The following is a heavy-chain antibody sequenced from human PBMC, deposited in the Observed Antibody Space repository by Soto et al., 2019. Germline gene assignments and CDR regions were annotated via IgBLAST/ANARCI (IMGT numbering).Heavy chain of an antibody. D-gene: IGHD3-3*01. V-gene: IGHV4-31*03. CDR3: ARSIRYPARDYDFWSGYPYPSYYMDV. CDR2: IYYSGST. J-gene: IGHJ6*03. Sequence: PSETLSLTCTVSGGSISSGGYYWSWIRQHPGKGLEWIGYIYYSGSTYYNPSLKSRVTISVDTSTNQFSLKLSSVTAADTAVYYCARSIRYPARDYDFWSGYPYPSYYMDVWGKGTTVTVSS. CDR1: GGSISSGGYY.